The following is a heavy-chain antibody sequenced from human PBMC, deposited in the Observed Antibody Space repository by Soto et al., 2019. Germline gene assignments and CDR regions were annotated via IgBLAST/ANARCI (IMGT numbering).Heavy chain of an antibody. CDR1: GGSFSGYY. CDR3: ARGIAVAGPQDY. Sequence: PSETLSLTCAVYGGSFSGYYWSWIRQPPGKGLEWIGEINHSGSTNYNPSLKSRVTISVDTSKNQFSLKLSSVTAADTAVYYCARGIAVAGPQDYWGQGTLVTVSS. D-gene: IGHD6-19*01. CDR2: INHSGST. J-gene: IGHJ4*02. V-gene: IGHV4-34*01.